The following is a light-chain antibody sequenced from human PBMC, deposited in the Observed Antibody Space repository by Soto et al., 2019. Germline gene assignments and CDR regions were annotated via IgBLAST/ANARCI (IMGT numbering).Light chain of an antibody. CDR2: GAS. V-gene: IGKV1-9*01. Sequence: DIQLTQSPFFLSAAVGDRVTITCRASQGIRSYLAWYQQRPWKAPELLIYGASTLRTGVAARFSGSGSGTEFTLTISSLQPEDFATYFCQQLNIFPPLFTFGPGTQGAIK. J-gene: IGKJ3*01. CDR1: QGIRSY. CDR3: QQLNIFPPLFT.